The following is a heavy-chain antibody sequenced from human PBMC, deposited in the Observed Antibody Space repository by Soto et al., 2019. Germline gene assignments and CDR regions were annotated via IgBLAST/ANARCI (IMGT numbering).Heavy chain of an antibody. Sequence: QVQLQESGPGLVKPSLTLSLTCTVSGGSISSGDYYWSWIRQPPGEGLEWIVYIYYSGSTYYNPSLKRRVTVPVDMSKTQFSLKVRSGTPADTAVYCCGRGNTLLAYWGQGTLVTVSA. CDR2: IYYSGST. D-gene: IGHD2-15*01. CDR3: GRGNTLLAY. V-gene: IGHV4-30-4*01. CDR1: GGSISSGDYY. J-gene: IGHJ4*02.